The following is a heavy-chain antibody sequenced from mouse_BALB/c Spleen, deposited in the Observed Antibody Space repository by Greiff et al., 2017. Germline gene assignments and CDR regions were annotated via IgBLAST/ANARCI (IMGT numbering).Heavy chain of an antibody. CDR2: INPYNDGT. Sequence: EVKLQESGPELVKPGASVKMSCKASGYTFTSYVMHWVKQKPGQGLEWIGYINPYNDGTKYNEKFKGKATLTSDKSSSTAYMELSSLTSEDSAVYYCARGDWDGAMDDWGQGTSVTVSS. D-gene: IGHD4-1*01. V-gene: IGHV1-14*01. CDR1: GYTFTSYV. J-gene: IGHJ4*01. CDR3: ARGDWDGAMDD.